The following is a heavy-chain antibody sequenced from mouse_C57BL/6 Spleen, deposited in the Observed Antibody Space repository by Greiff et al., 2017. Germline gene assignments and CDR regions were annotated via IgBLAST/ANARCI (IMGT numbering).Heavy chain of an antibody. Sequence: EVQLQQSGPELVKPGASVKISCKASGYTFTDYYMNWVKQSHGKSLEWIGDITPNNGGTSYNQKFKGKATLTVDKSSSTAYMALRSLTSEDSAVYYCARKEAYYYGSSPFAYWGQGTLVTVSA. CDR2: ITPNNGGT. V-gene: IGHV1-26*01. CDR1: GYTFTDYY. J-gene: IGHJ3*01. D-gene: IGHD1-1*01. CDR3: ARKEAYYYGSSPFAY.